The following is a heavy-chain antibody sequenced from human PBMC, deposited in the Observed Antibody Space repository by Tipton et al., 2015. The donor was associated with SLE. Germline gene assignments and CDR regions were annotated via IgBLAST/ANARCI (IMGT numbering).Heavy chain of an antibody. CDR1: GDFISTYY. J-gene: IGHJ4*02. CDR3: ARIRPGHGDPFDF. V-gene: IGHV4-4*07. D-gene: IGHD3-3*01. Sequence: TLSLTCNVSGDFISTYYWSWIRQPAGKGLEWIGRIYISGNTNLNPSLKSRVTMSVDTSTKQFSLRLTSVTAADTAVYYCARIRPGHGDPFDFWGQGALVTVSS. CDR2: IYISGNT.